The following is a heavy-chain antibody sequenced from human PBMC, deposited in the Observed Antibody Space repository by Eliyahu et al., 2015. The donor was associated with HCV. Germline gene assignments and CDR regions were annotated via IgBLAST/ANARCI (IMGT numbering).Heavy chain of an antibody. CDR3: ASSKVGDFWSGSPYAFDI. CDR2: IYFSGST. D-gene: IGHD3-3*01. Sequence: QVQLQESGPGLVKPSETLSLTCTXSGGSISSYYWSWIRQPPGKGLEWIWDIYFSGSTNYNPSLKSRVTISVDTSKNQFSLKLSSVTAADTAVYYCASSKVGDFWSGSPYAFDIWGQGTMVTVSS. CDR1: GGSISSYY. J-gene: IGHJ3*02. V-gene: IGHV4-59*08.